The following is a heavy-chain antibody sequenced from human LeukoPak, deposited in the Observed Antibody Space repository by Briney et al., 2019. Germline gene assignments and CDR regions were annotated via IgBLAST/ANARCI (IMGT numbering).Heavy chain of an antibody. D-gene: IGHD6-13*01. CDR1: GSTVSRYW. V-gene: IGHV3-7*01. CDR2: IKEDGSEK. CDR3: ARDHLVEYSSSWYGY. J-gene: IGHJ4*02. Sequence: GGSLRLSCVASGSTVSRYWMSWVRQAPGKGLQWVANIKEDGSEKNYADSVKGRFTISRDNARNSVYLDMNSLRAEDTAVYYCARDHLVEYSSSWYGYWGQGTLVTVSS.